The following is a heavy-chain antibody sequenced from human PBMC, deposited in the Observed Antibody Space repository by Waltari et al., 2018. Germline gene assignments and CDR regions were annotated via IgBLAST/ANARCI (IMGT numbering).Heavy chain of an antibody. V-gene: IGHV3-53*01. Sequence: EVQLVESGGGLIQPGGSLRLSCAASAFSVSSNDMTWVRQAPGKGLEWLSSVTSHDKTYYADSVKGRFTISRDNSKNTLYLEMSSLTAEDTAVYYCARDKGVEPTTRFDYWGQGTLVTVSS. CDR1: AFSVSSND. CDR2: VTSHDKT. CDR3: ARDKGVEPTTRFDY. D-gene: IGHD1-26*01. J-gene: IGHJ4*02.